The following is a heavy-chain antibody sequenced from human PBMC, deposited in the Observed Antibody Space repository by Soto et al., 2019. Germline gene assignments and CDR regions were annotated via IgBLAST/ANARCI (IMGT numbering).Heavy chain of an antibody. Sequence: GGSLRLSCAASGFTVSSNYMSWVRQAPGKGLEWVSVIYSGGSTYYADSVKGRFTISRDNSKNTLYLQMNSLRAEDTAVYYCARATIYYYDSSGAPPPPAFDIWGQGTRVTVSS. J-gene: IGHJ3*02. V-gene: IGHV3-53*01. D-gene: IGHD3-22*01. CDR2: IYSGGST. CDR1: GFTVSSNY. CDR3: ARATIYYYDSSGAPPPPAFDI.